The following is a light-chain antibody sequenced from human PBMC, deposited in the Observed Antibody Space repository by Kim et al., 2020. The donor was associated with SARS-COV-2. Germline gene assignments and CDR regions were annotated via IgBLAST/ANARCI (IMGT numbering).Light chain of an antibody. V-gene: IGKV3D-15*01. CDR1: QSVNSN. CDR3: QQYSYWPLS. Sequence: IVMTQSPATLSVSPGERATLSCRASQSVNSNLAWYQQKPGQAPRLLIYGISNRATGIPARFSGSGSGTDFALIITGLQSEDSAVYYCQQYSYWPLSFGGGTKVDIK. J-gene: IGKJ4*01. CDR2: GIS.